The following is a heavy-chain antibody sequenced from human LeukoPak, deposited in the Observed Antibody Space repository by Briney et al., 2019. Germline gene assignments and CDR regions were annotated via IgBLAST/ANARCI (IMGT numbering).Heavy chain of an antibody. CDR1: GFTFSSYA. V-gene: IGHV3-30*04. CDR3: AKENWAYNWKYDSSASGIKY. D-gene: IGHD3-22*01. Sequence: PGRSLRLSCAASGFTFSSYAMHWVRQAPGKGLEWVAVISYDGSNKYYADSVKGRFTISRDNSKNTVYLLMNSLRAEDTAVYYCAKENWAYNWKYDSSASGIKYWGQGTLVTVSS. J-gene: IGHJ4*02. CDR2: ISYDGSNK.